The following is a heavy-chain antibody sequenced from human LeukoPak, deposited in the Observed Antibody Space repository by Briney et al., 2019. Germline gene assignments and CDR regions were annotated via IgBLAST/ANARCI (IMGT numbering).Heavy chain of an antibody. CDR3: ARDGLDLCVTVTTHWFDP. J-gene: IGHJ5*02. CDR2: INPNSGGT. Sequence: ASVKVSCKASGYTFTGYYMHWVRQAPGQGLEWMGWINPNSGGTNYAQKFQGRVTMTRDTSISTAYMELSRLRSDDTAVYYCARDGLDLCVTVTTHWFDPWGQGTLVTVSS. V-gene: IGHV1-2*02. D-gene: IGHD4-11*01. CDR1: GYTFTGYY.